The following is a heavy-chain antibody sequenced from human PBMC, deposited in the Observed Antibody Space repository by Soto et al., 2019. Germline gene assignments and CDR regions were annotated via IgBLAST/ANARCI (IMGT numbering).Heavy chain of an antibody. Sequence: EVQLVESGGGLVQPGGSLRLSCAASGFTFSSYSMNWVRQAPGKGLEWVSYISSSSSTIYYADSVKGRLTISRDNAKNSLHLQMNSLRAEDTAVYYCARPASGFWSGVADYMDVWGKGTTVTVSS. V-gene: IGHV3-48*01. J-gene: IGHJ6*03. D-gene: IGHD3-3*01. CDR1: GFTFSSYS. CDR2: ISSSSSTI. CDR3: ARPASGFWSGVADYMDV.